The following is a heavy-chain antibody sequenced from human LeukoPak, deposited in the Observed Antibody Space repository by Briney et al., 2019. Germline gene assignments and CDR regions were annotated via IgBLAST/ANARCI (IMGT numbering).Heavy chain of an antibody. CDR2: TKHDGSEK. Sequence: GGSLRLSCVASRFTFSSYWMSWVRQPPGKGLEWVATTKHDGSEKYYVDSVKGRSTIARDNAENLLYLEMNSLRAEDTAVYYCARVRLGAAYFDYWGQGNMVTVSS. CDR3: ARVRLGAAYFDY. V-gene: IGHV3-7*01. D-gene: IGHD3-10*01. J-gene: IGHJ4*02. CDR1: RFTFSSYW.